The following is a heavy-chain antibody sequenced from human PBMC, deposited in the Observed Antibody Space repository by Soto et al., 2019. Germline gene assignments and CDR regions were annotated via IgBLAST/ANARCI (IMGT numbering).Heavy chain of an antibody. CDR1: GFTLSYYW. D-gene: IGHD1-26*01. CDR2: INSDGSTT. J-gene: IGHJ4*01. V-gene: IGHV3-74*01. Sequence: PGGSLRLSCTASGFTLSYYWMHWVRQAPGKGLVWVSRINSDGSTTNYADSVKGRFTISRDNAKNTLYLEMNSLRAEDTAVYYCANFYSGSYSTYWRHGTLVTVSS. CDR3: ANFYSGSYSTY.